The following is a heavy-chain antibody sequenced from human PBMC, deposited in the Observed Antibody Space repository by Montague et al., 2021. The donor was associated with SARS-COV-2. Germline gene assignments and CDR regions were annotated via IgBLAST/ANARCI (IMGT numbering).Heavy chain of an antibody. CDR2: INSDGSST. CDR3: ARVGYDSSGYYYVYYYYGMDV. J-gene: IGHJ6*02. CDR1: GFTFSSYW. V-gene: IGHV3-74*01. Sequence: SLRLSCAASGFTFSSYWMHWVRQAPGKGLVWVSRINSDGSSTSYADSVKGRFTISRDNAKNTLYLQMNSLRAGDTAVYYCARVGYDSSGYYYVYYYYGMDVWGQGTTVTVSS. D-gene: IGHD3-22*01.